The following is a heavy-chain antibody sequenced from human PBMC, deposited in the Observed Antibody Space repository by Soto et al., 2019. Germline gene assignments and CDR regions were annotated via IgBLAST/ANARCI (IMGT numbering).Heavy chain of an antibody. Sequence: QVQLVQSGAEVKKPGSSVKVSCKDSGGTFSSYAISWVRQVTGNGLEWMGGIIPISGTANYAQTFQGRVPMTADESTSTAYRELSSLRSEDTAVDYCARDRYSGGYPTYWGQGTLVTVSS. V-gene: IGHV1-69*01. CDR1: GGTFSSYA. D-gene: IGHD6-19*01. J-gene: IGHJ4*02. CDR3: ARDRYSGGYPTY. CDR2: IIPISGTA.